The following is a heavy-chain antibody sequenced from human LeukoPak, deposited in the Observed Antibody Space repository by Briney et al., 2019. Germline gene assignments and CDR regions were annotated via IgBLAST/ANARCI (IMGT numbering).Heavy chain of an antibody. V-gene: IGHV3-30*02. CDR3: AKDRGTGPLDDYFDY. D-gene: IGHD3-10*01. CDR1: RYTFNSYG. Sequence: PGGSLRLSCAASRYTFNSYGMHWVRQAPGKGLEWVAFIRYDGSKRNYADSVKGRFTISKDNAKNTLYLQMNSLRFEDTAVYFCAKDRGTGPLDDYFDYWRLGTLVTVSS. J-gene: IGHJ4*02. CDR2: IRYDGSKR.